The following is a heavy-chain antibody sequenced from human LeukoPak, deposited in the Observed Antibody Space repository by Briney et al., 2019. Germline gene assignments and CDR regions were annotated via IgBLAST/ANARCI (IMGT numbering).Heavy chain of an antibody. CDR3: AKAFHFSAAGFFDY. Sequence: GGSLRLSCAASGFTFSSYWMSWVRQAPGKGLEWVANIKQDGSEKYYVDSVKGRFTISRDNAKNSLYLQMNSLRAEDTALYYCAKAFHFSAAGFFDYWGQGTLVTVSS. J-gene: IGHJ4*02. V-gene: IGHV3-7*03. CDR2: IKQDGSEK. D-gene: IGHD6-13*01. CDR1: GFTFSSYW.